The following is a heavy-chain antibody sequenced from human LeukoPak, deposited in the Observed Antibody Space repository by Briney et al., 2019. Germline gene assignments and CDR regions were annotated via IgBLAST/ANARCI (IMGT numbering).Heavy chain of an antibody. Sequence: PSETLSLTCTVSGGSISNYYWSWIRQPAGKGLESIGRIYSTGNTNYNPSLKSRVTMAVDTSNNQLSLKLTSVTAADTALYFCARGPGYTGSYSFDYWGPGTLVTVSS. D-gene: IGHD1-26*01. J-gene: IGHJ4*02. CDR3: ARGPGYTGSYSFDY. V-gene: IGHV4-4*07. CDR2: IYSTGNT. CDR1: GGSISNYY.